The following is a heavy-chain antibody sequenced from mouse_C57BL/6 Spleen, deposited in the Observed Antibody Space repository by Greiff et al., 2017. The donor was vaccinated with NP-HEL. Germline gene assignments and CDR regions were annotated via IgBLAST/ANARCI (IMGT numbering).Heavy chain of an antibody. J-gene: IGHJ3*01. CDR2: IHPNSGST. CDR1: GYTFTSYW. Sequence: VQLQQPGAELVKPGASVKLSCKASGYTFTSYWMHWVKQRPGQGLEWIGMIHPNSGSTNYNEKFKSKATLTVDKSSSTAYMQLSSLTSEDSAVYYCANSLLLRPAWFAYWGQGTLVTVSA. V-gene: IGHV1-64*01. D-gene: IGHD1-1*01. CDR3: ANSLLLRPAWFAY.